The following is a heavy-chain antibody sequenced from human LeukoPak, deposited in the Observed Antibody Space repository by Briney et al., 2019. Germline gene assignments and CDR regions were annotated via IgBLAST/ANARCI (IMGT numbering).Heavy chain of an antibody. CDR2: INPNSDGT. Sequence: ASVKVSCKASGYTFTGYYMHWVRQAPGQGLEWMGWINPNSDGTNYAQKFQGRVTMTRDTSISTAYMELSRLRSDDTAVYYCARGYGDYYWSFDLWGRGTLVTVSS. CDR1: GYTFTGYY. CDR3: ARGYGDYYWSFDL. D-gene: IGHD4-17*01. J-gene: IGHJ2*01. V-gene: IGHV1-2*02.